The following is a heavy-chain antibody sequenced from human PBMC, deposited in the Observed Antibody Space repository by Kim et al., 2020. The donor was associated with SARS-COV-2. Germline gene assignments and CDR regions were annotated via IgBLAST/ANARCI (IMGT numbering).Heavy chain of an antibody. CDR3: ARRYCPNGVCSLDY. V-gene: IGHV4-59*08. D-gene: IGHD2-8*01. CDR1: GGSISSYY. CDR2: IYYSGIT. J-gene: IGHJ4*02. Sequence: SETLSLTCTVSGGSISSYYWSWIRQPPGKGLEWIGYIYYSGITNYNPSLKSRVTISVDTSKNQFSLKLSSVTAADTAVYYCARRYCPNGVCSLDYRGQGTLLTVSS.